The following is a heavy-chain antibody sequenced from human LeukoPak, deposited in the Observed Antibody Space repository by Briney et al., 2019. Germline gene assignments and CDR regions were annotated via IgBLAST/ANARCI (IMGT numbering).Heavy chain of an antibody. D-gene: IGHD1-26*01. V-gene: IGHV3-23*01. J-gene: IGHJ4*02. CDR2: ISGSGGST. Sequence: GGSLSLSCAASGFTFSSYGMSWVRQAPGKGLEWVSAISGSGGSTYYADSVKGRFTISRDNSKNTLYLQMNSLRAEDTAVYYCAKDSISGSYSHYWGQGTLVTVSS. CDR1: GFTFSSYG. CDR3: AKDSISGSYSHY.